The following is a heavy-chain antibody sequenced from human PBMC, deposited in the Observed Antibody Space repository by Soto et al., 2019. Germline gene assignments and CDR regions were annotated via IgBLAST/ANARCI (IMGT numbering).Heavy chain of an antibody. Sequence: PSVKVSCKASGFTFTSSAVQWVRQARGQRLEWIGWIVVGSGNTNYAQKFQERVTITRDMSTSTAYMEMSSLRSEDTAVYYCAAVLKAWVRGVTFGMDVWGQGNRVTVSS. V-gene: IGHV1-58*01. CDR2: IVVGSGNT. J-gene: IGHJ6*01. CDR3: AAVLKAWVRGVTFGMDV. D-gene: IGHD3-10*01. CDR1: GFTFTSSA.